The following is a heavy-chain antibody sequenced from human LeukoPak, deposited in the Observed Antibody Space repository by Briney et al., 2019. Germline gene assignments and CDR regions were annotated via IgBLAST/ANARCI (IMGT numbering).Heavy chain of an antibody. Sequence: PGGSLRLSCAASGFTVSSNYMSWVRQAPGMGLEWVSVIYSGGSTYYADSVKGRFTISRDNSKNTLYLQMNSLRAEDTAVYYCARDLPRYYYDSSGYQHDAFDIWGQGTMVTVSS. D-gene: IGHD3-22*01. CDR2: IYSGGST. J-gene: IGHJ3*02. CDR1: GFTVSSNY. V-gene: IGHV3-66*01. CDR3: ARDLPRYYYDSSGYQHDAFDI.